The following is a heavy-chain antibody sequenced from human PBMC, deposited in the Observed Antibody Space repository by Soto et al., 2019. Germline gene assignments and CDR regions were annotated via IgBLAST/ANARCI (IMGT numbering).Heavy chain of an antibody. CDR3: VSPHSEISNAFAL. Sequence: GGSLRLSCAASGFSFSHYAMHWVRQPPGKGLEWVALISYDGENQYFTDSVRGRFTISRDNSKTAVYLEMNDLRLDDTATYYCVSPHSEISNAFALWGQGTLVTVSS. CDR1: GFSFSHYA. CDR2: ISYDGENQ. J-gene: IGHJ5*02. V-gene: IGHV3-30*04. D-gene: IGHD3-3*01.